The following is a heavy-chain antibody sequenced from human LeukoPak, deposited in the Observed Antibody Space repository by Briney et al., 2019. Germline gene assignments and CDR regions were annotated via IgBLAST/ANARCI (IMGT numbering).Heavy chain of an antibody. D-gene: IGHD3-22*01. CDR2: IIPIFGTA. CDR1: GGTFSSYA. J-gene: IGHJ5*02. Sequence: ASVKVSCKASGGTFSSYAISWVRQAPGQGLEWMGGIIPIFGTANYAQKFQGRVTITADESTSTAYMELSSLRSEDTAVYYCARGRYYYDSSGYSYNWFDPWGQGTLVTVSS. CDR3: ARGRYYYDSSGYSYNWFDP. V-gene: IGHV1-69*13.